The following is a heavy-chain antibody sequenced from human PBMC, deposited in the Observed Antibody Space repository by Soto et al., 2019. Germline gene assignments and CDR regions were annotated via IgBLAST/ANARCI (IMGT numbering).Heavy chain of an antibody. CDR3: ARGPYSSRLFDF. CDR1: GGSFSGYH. J-gene: IGHJ4*02. CDR2: IDYSGST. V-gene: IGHV4-34*01. Sequence: QVQLQQWGAGLLKPSETLSLSCAVYGGSFSGYHWSWIRQAPGKGLEWIGEIDYSGSTNYNPSLKSRVTIPLDTSKNKFSLTLTSVTAADTAVYYCARGPYSSRLFDFWGQGTLVTVSS. D-gene: IGHD6-13*01.